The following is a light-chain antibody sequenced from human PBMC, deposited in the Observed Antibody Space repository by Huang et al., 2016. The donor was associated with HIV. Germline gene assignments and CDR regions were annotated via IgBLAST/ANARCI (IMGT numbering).Light chain of an antibody. CDR3: QQYDSYWT. V-gene: IGKV1-5*03. Sequence: DIQMTQSPSTLSASVGDKVNIPCRASQTMSSWLAWYQQKPGKAPQVLIYKASNLKSGDPSRFSGSGSGTEFTLTISSLQPEDFATYYCQQYDSYWTFGQGTKVEMK. CDR1: QTMSSW. CDR2: KAS. J-gene: IGKJ1*01.